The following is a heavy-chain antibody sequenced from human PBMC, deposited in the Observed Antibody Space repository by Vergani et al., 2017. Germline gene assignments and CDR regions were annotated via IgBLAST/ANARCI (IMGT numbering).Heavy chain of an antibody. Sequence: EVQLLESGGGLVQPGGSLRLSCAASGFTFSSYAMSWVRQAPGKGLEWVSAISGSGGSTYYADSVKGRFTISIDNSKNTLYLQMNSLRAEDTAVYYCAKGKYQLFNVGAFDYWGQGTLVTVSS. CDR2: ISGSGGST. V-gene: IGHV3-23*01. CDR3: AKGKYQLFNVGAFDY. CDR1: GFTFSSYA. J-gene: IGHJ4*02. D-gene: IGHD2-2*01.